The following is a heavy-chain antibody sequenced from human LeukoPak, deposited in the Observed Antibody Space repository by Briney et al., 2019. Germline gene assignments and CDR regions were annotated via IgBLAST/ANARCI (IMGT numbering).Heavy chain of an antibody. V-gene: IGHV3-30*03. CDR2: ISYDGSNK. CDR3: ARGSVSNYYYYYGMDV. CDR1: GFTFSTYS. Sequence: GGSLRLSCAASGFTFSTYSMNWVRQAPGKGLEWVAVISYDGSNKYYADSVKGRFTISRDNSKNTLYLQMNSLRAEDTAVYYCARGSVSNYYYYYGMDVWGQGTTVTVSS. J-gene: IGHJ6*02.